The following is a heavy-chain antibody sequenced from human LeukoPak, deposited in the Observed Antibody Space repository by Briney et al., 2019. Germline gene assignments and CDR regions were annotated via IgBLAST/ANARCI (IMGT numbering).Heavy chain of an antibody. V-gene: IGHV1-3*01. CDR3: ARVFFGELLSGAFDI. D-gene: IGHD3-10*01. Sequence: GASVKVSCKASGYTFTSYAMHWVRQAPGQRLEWMGWINAGNGNTKYSQKFQGRVTITRDTSASTAYMELRSLRSDDTAVYYCARVFFGELLSGAFDIWGQGTMVTVSS. J-gene: IGHJ3*02. CDR2: INAGNGNT. CDR1: GYTFTSYA.